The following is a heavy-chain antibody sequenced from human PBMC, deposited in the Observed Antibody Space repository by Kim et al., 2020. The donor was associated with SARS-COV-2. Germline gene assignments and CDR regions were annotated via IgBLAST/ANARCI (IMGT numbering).Heavy chain of an antibody. J-gene: IGHJ5*02. D-gene: IGHD2-2*01. Sequence: SETLSLTCTVSGGSISSSSYYWGWIRQPPGKGLEWIGSIYYSGSTYYNPSLKSRVTISVDTSKNQFSLKLSSVTAADTAVYYCARGWTEGIVVVPAASNWFDPWGQGTLVTVSS. CDR2: IYYSGST. CDR3: ARGWTEGIVVVPAASNWFDP. V-gene: IGHV4-39*01. CDR1: GGSISSSSYY.